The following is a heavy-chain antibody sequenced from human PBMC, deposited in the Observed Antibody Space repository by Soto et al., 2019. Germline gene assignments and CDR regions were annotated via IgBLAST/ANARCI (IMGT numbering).Heavy chain of an antibody. D-gene: IGHD2-2*03. CDR3: ARFNGYCISTNCHGYYGMDV. J-gene: IGHJ6*02. CDR1: GDSVSTNSYS. CDR2: IYSSENT. Sequence: SETLSLTCTVSGDSVSTNSYSWGWIRQSPGKGLEWIGTIYSSENTYYNPSLLSRVTISVDTSKNEFSLRLSSMTAADTAVYYCARFNGYCISTNCHGYYGMDVWGQGTTVTVSS. V-gene: IGHV4-39*01.